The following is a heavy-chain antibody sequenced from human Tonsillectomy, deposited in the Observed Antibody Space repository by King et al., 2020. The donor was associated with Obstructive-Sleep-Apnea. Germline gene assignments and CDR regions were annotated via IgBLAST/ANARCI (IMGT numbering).Heavy chain of an antibody. J-gene: IGHJ5*02. V-gene: IGHV3-23*04. D-gene: IGHD3-22*01. CDR3: AKEGGYYPAATFDP. CDR1: GFTFSSYA. Sequence: VQLVESGGGLVQPGGSLRLSCAASGFTFSSYAMSWVRQAPGKGLEWVSAISDSGGSTYYAGSVKGRFTIPRDNSKNTLCLQMNSLRAEDTAVYYCAKEGGYYPAATFDPWGQGTLVTVSS. CDR2: ISDSGGST.